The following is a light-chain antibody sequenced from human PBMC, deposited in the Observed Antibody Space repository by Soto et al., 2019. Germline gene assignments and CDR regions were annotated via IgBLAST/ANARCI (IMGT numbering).Light chain of an antibody. V-gene: IGKV3-20*01. CDR1: QSVSSSC. CDR2: GAS. Sequence: EIVLTQSPGTLSLSPGERATLSCRASQSVSSSCLAWYQQKPGQAPRLLIYGASSRATGIPDRFSGSGSGTDFTLTISRLEPEDFAVYYCQQYGSSPTFGQGTKVEIK. CDR3: QQYGSSPT. J-gene: IGKJ1*01.